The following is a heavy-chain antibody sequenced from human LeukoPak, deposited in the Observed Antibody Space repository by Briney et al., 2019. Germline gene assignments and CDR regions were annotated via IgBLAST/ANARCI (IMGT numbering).Heavy chain of an antibody. CDR1: GFTFSSYG. Sequence: SGRSLRLSCAASGFTFSSYGMHWVRRAPGKGLEWVAVIWYDGSNKYYADSVKGRFTISRDNSKNTLYLQMNSLRAEDTAVYYCAKLYGVAVAADDAFDIWGQGTMVTVSS. CDR2: IWYDGSNK. CDR3: AKLYGVAVAADDAFDI. V-gene: IGHV3-33*06. D-gene: IGHD6-19*01. J-gene: IGHJ3*02.